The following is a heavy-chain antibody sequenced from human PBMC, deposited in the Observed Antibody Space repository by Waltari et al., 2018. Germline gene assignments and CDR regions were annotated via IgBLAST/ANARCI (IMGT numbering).Heavy chain of an antibody. CDR3: ARNDDYGDYVNAFDI. CDR2: IYYSGST. Sequence: QLQLQESGPGLVKPSETLSLTCTVSGGSISSSSYYWGWIRQPPGKGLEWIGSIYYSGSTYYNPSLKSRVTISVDSSKTQFSLKLSSVTAADTAVYYCARNDDYGDYVNAFDIWGQGTMVTVSS. CDR1: GGSISSSSYY. V-gene: IGHV4-39*07. J-gene: IGHJ3*02. D-gene: IGHD4-17*01.